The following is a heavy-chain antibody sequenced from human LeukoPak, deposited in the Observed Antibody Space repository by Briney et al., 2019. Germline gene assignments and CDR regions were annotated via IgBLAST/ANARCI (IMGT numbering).Heavy chain of an antibody. CDR1: GFTFSSYS. J-gene: IGHJ4*02. V-gene: IGHV3-23*01. D-gene: IGHD3-9*01. CDR3: AKADVLRYFDWAFDY. Sequence: GGSLRLSCAASGFTFSSYSMNWVRQAPGKGLEWVSAISGSGGSTYYADSVKGRFTISRDNSKNTLYLQMNSLRAEDTAVYYCAKADVLRYFDWAFDYWGQGTLVTVSS. CDR2: ISGSGGST.